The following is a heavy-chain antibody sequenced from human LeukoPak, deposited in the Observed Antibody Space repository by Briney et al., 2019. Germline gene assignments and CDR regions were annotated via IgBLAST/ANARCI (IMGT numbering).Heavy chain of an antibody. CDR3: ARDLHYYVAMDV. CDR2: ISSTSNYI. CDR1: GFTFSDYS. J-gene: IGHJ6*02. V-gene: IGHV3-21*04. D-gene: IGHD3-10*02. Sequence: GRSLRLSCAASGFTFSDYSMHWVRQAPGEGLEWVSTISSTSNYIYSADSLKVRFTISRDNAQNSLYLQMSTLRAEDTALYYCARDLHYYVAMDVWGQGTTVAASS.